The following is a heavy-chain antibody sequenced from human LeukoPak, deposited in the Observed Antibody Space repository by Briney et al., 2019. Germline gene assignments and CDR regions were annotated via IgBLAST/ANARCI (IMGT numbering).Heavy chain of an antibody. Sequence: GGSLRLSCAASGFSFSNYGMHWVRQAPGKGLEWVAFIRSDLSNKDYADSVRGRFTISRDNSKNSLYLQMNSLRGDDTAVYYCGKHHSSFPYWGQGTLVTVSS. D-gene: IGHD6-6*01. J-gene: IGHJ4*02. CDR1: GFSFSNYG. CDR3: GKHHSSFPY. CDR2: IRSDLSNK. V-gene: IGHV3-30*02.